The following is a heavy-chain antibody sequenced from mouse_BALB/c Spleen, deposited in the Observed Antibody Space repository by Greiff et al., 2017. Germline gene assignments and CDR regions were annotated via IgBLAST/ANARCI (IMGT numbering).Heavy chain of an antibody. D-gene: IGHD2-4*01. J-gene: IGHJ2*01. CDR1: GYSFTSYW. V-gene: IGHV1-5*01. Sequence: VQLQQSGTVLARPGASVKMSCKASGYSFTSYWMHWVKQRPGQGLEWIGAIYPGNSDTSYNQKFKGKAKLTAVTSASTAYMELSSLTNEDSAVYYCTRGITTVYYFDYWGQGTTLTVSS. CDR2: IYPGNSDT. CDR3: TRGITTVYYFDY.